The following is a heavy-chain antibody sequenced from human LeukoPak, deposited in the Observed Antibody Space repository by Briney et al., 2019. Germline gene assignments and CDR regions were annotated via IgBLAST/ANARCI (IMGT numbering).Heavy chain of an antibody. D-gene: IGHD3-22*01. CDR3: ARGYDSSGYFSD. CDR2: IDTNTGNP. Sequence: ASVKVSCKASGYTFSSNAINWVRQAPGQGLEWMGWIDTNTGNPTYAQGFTGQFVFSLDTSVSTAYLQISSLRAEDTAEYFCARGYDSSGYFSDWGQGTLVTVSP. CDR1: GYTFSSNA. J-gene: IGHJ4*02. V-gene: IGHV7-4-1*02.